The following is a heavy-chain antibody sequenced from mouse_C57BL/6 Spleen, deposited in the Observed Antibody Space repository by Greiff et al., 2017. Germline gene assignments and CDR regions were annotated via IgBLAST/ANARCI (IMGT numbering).Heavy chain of an antibody. J-gene: IGHJ3*01. CDR2: IYPGDGDT. D-gene: IGHD2-2*01. CDR1: GYAFSSSW. Sequence: VKLVESGPELVKPGASVKISCKASGYAFSSSWMNWVKQRPGKGLEWIGRIYPGDGDTNYNGKFKGKATLTADKSSSTAYMQLSSLTSEDSAVYFCAREAPDYGYDEGAFAYWGQGTLVTVSA. V-gene: IGHV1-82*01. CDR3: AREAPDYGYDEGAFAY.